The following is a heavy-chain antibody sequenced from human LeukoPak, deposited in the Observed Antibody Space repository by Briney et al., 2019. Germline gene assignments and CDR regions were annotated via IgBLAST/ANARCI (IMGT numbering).Heavy chain of an antibody. CDR2: ISHDGNNK. Sequence: PGGSLRLSCAASGFTFSSFPFHWVRQAPGKGLEWVAFISHDGNNKYYVDSVKGRFTISRDNSKNTLYLQINSLKTEDTAVYYCARGGRREAVFDIWGQGTMVTVSS. CDR3: ARGGRREAVFDI. V-gene: IGHV3-30-3*01. D-gene: IGHD6-19*01. J-gene: IGHJ3*02. CDR1: GFTFSSFP.